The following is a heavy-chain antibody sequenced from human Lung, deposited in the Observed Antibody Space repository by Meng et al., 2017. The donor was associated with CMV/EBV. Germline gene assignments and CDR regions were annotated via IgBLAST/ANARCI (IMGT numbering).Heavy chain of an antibody. J-gene: IGHJ4*02. CDR1: GFTFSNYE. D-gene: IGHD2-2*02. Sequence: GGSXRLXCAASGFTFSNYEMNWVRQAPGKGLEWISYISSSADTKYYADSVKGRFTISRDNTKKSLFLQMNSLRAEDTAVYYCTRVASFAIAFDFWGQGAXVTVSS. V-gene: IGHV3-48*03. CDR3: TRVASFAIAFDF. CDR2: ISSSADTK.